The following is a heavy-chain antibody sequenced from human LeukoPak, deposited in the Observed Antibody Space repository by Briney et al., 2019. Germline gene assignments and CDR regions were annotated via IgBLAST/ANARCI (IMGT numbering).Heavy chain of an antibody. D-gene: IGHD5-18*01. CDR1: XXTFSSYA. CDR3: AKDRGYGNWYFDL. Sequence: PGGXXRXXXXXXXXTFSSYAMNWVRQAPERGLEWVSTISGSGGNTYYADSVKGRFTISRDNSKNTLYLQMNSLRAEDTAVYYCAKDRGYGNWYFDLWGRGTLVTVSS. CDR2: ISGSGGNT. J-gene: IGHJ2*01. V-gene: IGHV3-23*01.